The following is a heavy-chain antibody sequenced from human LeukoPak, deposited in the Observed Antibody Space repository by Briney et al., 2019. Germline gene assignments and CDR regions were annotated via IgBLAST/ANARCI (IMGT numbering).Heavy chain of an antibody. CDR3: ARSTSPYYYDSSDVDY. D-gene: IGHD3-22*01. CDR2: ISAYNGNT. V-gene: IGHV1-18*01. Sequence: ASVKVSFKASGYTFASYGYSWVRQAPGQGLEWMGWISAYNGNTNYAQKYQDRVTMTTDTFTSTAYLELRSLRSDDTAVYYCARSTSPYYYDSSDVDYWGQGTLVTVSS. J-gene: IGHJ4*02. CDR1: GYTFASYG.